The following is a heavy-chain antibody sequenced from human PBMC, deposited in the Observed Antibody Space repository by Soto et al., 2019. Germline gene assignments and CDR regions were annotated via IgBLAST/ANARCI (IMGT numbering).Heavy chain of an antibody. V-gene: IGHV1-46*03. CDR2: INPSGGST. J-gene: IGHJ6*03. CDR1: GCTFTSYY. CDR3: ARDGYCSSTSCYAPYYYYYMDV. D-gene: IGHD2-2*01. Sequence: GASVKVSCKASGCTFTSYYMHWVRQAPGQGLEWMGIINPSGGSTSYAQKFQGRVTMTRDTSTSTVYMELSSLRSEDTAVYYCARDGYCSSTSCYAPYYYYYMDVWGKGTTVTVP.